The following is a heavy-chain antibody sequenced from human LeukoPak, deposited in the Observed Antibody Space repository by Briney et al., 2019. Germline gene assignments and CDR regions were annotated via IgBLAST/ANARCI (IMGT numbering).Heavy chain of an antibody. J-gene: IGHJ6*03. CDR1: GFTFSSYA. V-gene: IGHV3-30-3*01. CDR3: ARDGQVTVTTYYYYYMDV. Sequence: GRSLRLSCAASGFTFSSYAMHWVRQAPGKGLEWVAVISYDGSNKYYADSVKGRFTISRDNSKNTLYLQMNSLRAEDTAVYYCARDGQVTVTTYYYYYMDVWGKGTTVTVSS. D-gene: IGHD4-11*01. CDR2: ISYDGSNK.